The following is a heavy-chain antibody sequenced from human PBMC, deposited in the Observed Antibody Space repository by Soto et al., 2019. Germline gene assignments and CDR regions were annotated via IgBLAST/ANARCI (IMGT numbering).Heavy chain of an antibody. CDR2: VYYSGST. CDR1: GGSVSSGSHY. V-gene: IGHV4-61*01. J-gene: IGHJ4*02. D-gene: IGHD3-3*01. Sequence: SETLSLTCTVSGGSVSSGSHYWSWIRQPPGKRLEWVGYVYYSGSTNYNPSLQSRVTISVDTSKNQFSLKLSSVTAADTAVYYCARGHDFWSGFSYFDYWGQGTLVTVSS. CDR3: ARGHDFWSGFSYFDY.